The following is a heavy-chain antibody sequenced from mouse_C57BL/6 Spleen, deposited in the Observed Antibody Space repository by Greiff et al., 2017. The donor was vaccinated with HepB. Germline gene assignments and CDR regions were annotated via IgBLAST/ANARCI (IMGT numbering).Heavy chain of an antibody. CDR3: TRSGGYYGSSFDY. CDR1: GFTFSDAW. J-gene: IGHJ2*01. V-gene: IGHV6-6*01. Sequence: EVQLVESGGGLVQPGGSMKLSCAASGFTFSDAWMDWVRQSPEKGLEWVAEIRNKANNHATYYAESVKGRFTISRDDSKSSVYLQMNSLRAEDTGIYYCTRSGGYYGSSFDYWGQGTTLTVSS. D-gene: IGHD1-1*01. CDR2: IRNKANNHAT.